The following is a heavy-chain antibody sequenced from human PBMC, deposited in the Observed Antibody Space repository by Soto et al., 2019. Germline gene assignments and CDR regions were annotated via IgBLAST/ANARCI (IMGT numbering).Heavy chain of an antibody. J-gene: IGHJ5*02. V-gene: IGHV1-69*12. D-gene: IGHD4-17*01. Sequence: QVQLVQSGAEVKKPGSSVKVSCKASGGTFSSYAISWVRQAPGQGLEWMGGIIPIFGTANYAQKFQGRVTITADESTSTAYRELSSLRSDDTAVYYCGRDAGPYGDYFWWFDPGGQGTLVTVSS. CDR3: GRDAGPYGDYFWWFDP. CDR2: IIPIFGTA. CDR1: GGTFSSYA.